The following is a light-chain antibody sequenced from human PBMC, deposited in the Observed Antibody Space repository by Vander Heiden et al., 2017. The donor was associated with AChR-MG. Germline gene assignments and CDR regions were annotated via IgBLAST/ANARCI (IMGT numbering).Light chain of an antibody. V-gene: IGKV4-1*01. CDR3: QQYDSTPTWT. Sequence: DIVMTQSPDSLAVSLGERATINCKSSQSVLYSSNNKNYLAWYQQKPGQPPKLLIYWTSTRESGVPDRFSGSGSGTDFTLTISSLQAEDVAVYYCQQYDSTPTWTFGQRTKVEIK. CDR2: WTS. J-gene: IGKJ1*01. CDR1: QSVLYSSNNKNY.